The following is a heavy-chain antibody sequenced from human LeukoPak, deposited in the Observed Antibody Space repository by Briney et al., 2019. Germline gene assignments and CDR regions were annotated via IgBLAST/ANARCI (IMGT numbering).Heavy chain of an antibody. CDR1: GFTFSSHT. V-gene: IGHV3-21*01. J-gene: IGHJ4*02. CDR2: IGGSSTYI. D-gene: IGHD5-12*01. CDR3: AREIVTTGGDY. Sequence: RSGGSLRLSCAVSGFTFSSHTMSWVRQAPGKGLEWVSSIGGSSTYIYYADSVRGRFTVSRDNAKNSLSLQMNSLRAEDTAVHYCAREIVTTGGDYWGQGTLVTVSS.